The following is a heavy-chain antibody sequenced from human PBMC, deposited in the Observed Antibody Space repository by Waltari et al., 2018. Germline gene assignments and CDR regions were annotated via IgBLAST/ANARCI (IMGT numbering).Heavy chain of an antibody. CDR2: NKSDGSGT. V-gene: IGHV3-74*01. Sequence: ELQLVESVGDLVQPGGSLRLSCAPSGFHFNRPWMHWVRQAPGKGLVWVSYNKSDGSGTTYADSVKGRFTISRDNAKNTMYLQMNSLRAEDTAVYYCARDVSYGFDIWGQGTMVTVSS. J-gene: IGHJ3*02. CDR1: GFHFNRPW. CDR3: ARDVSYGFDI.